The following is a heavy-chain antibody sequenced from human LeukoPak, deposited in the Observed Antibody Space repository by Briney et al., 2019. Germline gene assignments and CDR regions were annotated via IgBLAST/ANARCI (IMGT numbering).Heavy chain of an antibody. V-gene: IGHV4-38-2*01. CDR2: IYHSGST. Sequence: KPSETLSLNCAVSDFSISSGYYWGWIRQPPGKGLEWIGSIYHSGSTYYNPSLKSRVTMSVDTSKNQFSLKLSSVTAADTAVYYCARHYSNYVHFDYWGQGTLVTASS. CDR1: DFSISSGYY. D-gene: IGHD4-11*01. J-gene: IGHJ4*02. CDR3: ARHYSNYVHFDY.